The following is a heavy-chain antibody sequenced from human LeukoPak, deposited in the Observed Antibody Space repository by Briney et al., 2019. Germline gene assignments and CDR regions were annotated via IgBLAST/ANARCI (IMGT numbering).Heavy chain of an antibody. V-gene: IGHV1-18*01. Sequence: ASVKASCKASGYTFTSYGISWVRQAPGQGLEWMGWISAYNGNTNYAQKLQGRVTMTTDTSTSTAYMELRSLRSDDTAVYYCARDRRYYYYMDVWGKGTTVTVSS. CDR1: GYTFTSYG. CDR2: ISAYNGNT. CDR3: ARDRRYYYYMDV. J-gene: IGHJ6*03. D-gene: IGHD5-24*01.